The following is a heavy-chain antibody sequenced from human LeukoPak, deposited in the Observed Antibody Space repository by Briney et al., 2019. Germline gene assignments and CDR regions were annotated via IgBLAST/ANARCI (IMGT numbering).Heavy chain of an antibody. CDR2: IRSKANNYAT. Sequence: GGSLRLSCAASGFTFSDSAMHWVRQASGKGLEWVGRIRSKANNYATAYAASVKGRFTISRDDSENTAYLQMNSLKTEDTAVYYCSGADFYDSRAYYLRWGQETLVTVSS. V-gene: IGHV3-73*01. CDR1: GFTFSDSA. CDR3: SGADFYDSRAYYLR. J-gene: IGHJ4*02. D-gene: IGHD3-22*01.